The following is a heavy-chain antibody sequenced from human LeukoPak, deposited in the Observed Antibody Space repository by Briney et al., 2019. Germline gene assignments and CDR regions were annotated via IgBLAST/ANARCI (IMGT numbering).Heavy chain of an antibody. D-gene: IGHD5-12*01. Sequence: GGSLRLSCAASGFTLSNAWMSCVRQAPGKGLEWVGRIKSKTDDGTIDYAAPVKGRFTISRDDTKNTLYLQMNSLKTEDTAVYYCTTYLRATDFDYWGQGTLVTVSS. J-gene: IGHJ4*02. V-gene: IGHV3-15*01. CDR1: GFTLSNAW. CDR2: IKSKTDDGTI. CDR3: TTYLRATDFDY.